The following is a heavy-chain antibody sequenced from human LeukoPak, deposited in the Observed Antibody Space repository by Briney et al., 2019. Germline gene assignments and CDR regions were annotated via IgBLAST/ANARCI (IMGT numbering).Heavy chain of an antibody. D-gene: IGHD4-17*01. CDR2: ISGSASTI. J-gene: IGHJ4*02. Sequence: PGGSLRLSCAASGFTFSSYAMSWVRQAPGKGLEWLSSISGSASTIYYADSVKGRFTISRDNAKNSLYLQMNSLRAEDTAVYYCARDLYGDYSHDYWGQGTLVTVSS. CDR3: ARDLYGDYSHDY. CDR1: GFTFSSYA. V-gene: IGHV3-48*01.